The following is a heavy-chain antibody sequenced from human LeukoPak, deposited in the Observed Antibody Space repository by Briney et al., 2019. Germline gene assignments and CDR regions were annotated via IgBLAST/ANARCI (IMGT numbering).Heavy chain of an antibody. D-gene: IGHD1-26*01. CDR1: GFTFSSYA. J-gene: IGHJ4*02. V-gene: IGHV3-23*01. CDR3: AKANSDYFDY. CDR2: ISGSGGST. Sequence: PGGSLRLSCAASGFTFSSYAMSWVRQAPGKGLGWVSAISGSGGSTYYADSVKGRFTISRDNSKNTLYLQMNSLRAEDTAAYYCAKANSDYFDYWGQGTLVTVSS.